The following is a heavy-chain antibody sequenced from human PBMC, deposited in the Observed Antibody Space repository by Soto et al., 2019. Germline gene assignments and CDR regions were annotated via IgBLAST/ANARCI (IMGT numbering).Heavy chain of an antibody. CDR3: ARDSSAYSSSWFHSPRFDD. D-gene: IGHD6-13*01. CDR2: IIPILGIA. CDR1: GGTFSSYT. V-gene: IGHV1-69*04. Sequence: SVKVSCKASGGTFSSYTISWVRQAPGQGREGMGRIIPILGIANYAQKFQGRVTITADNSTSTAYMELTSLRSEDTAVYYCARDSSAYSSSWFHSPRFDDWGQGSLVTVSS. J-gene: IGHJ4*02.